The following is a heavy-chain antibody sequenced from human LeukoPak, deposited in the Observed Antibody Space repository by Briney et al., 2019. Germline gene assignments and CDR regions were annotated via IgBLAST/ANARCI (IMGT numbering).Heavy chain of an antibody. J-gene: IGHJ4*02. CDR1: GFTFSDHI. V-gene: IGHV3-48*01. Sequence: GSLGLSCAASGFTFSDHIMNWVRQLPGKRLEWVAYVSGSGSTVYYADSVKGRSTISRDNGKSSLYLQMNSLRVEDTALYYCVRQFASWGQGTLVTVSS. CDR3: VRQFAS. CDR2: VSGSGSTV.